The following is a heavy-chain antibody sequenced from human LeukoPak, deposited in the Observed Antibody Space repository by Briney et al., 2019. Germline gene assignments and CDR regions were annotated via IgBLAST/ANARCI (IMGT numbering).Heavy chain of an antibody. J-gene: IGHJ5*02. CDR3: ARASSRLQWFDP. CDR2: IYNSGRT. V-gene: IGHV4-59*01. Sequence: SETLSLTCTVSGDSISSYDWSWIRQPPGKGLEWIGYIYNSGRTNYNSSLKNRVTISLDTSKNQFSLKLRSVTAEDTAVYYCARASSRLQWFDPWDQGTLVTVSS. CDR1: GDSISSYD. D-gene: IGHD5-12*01.